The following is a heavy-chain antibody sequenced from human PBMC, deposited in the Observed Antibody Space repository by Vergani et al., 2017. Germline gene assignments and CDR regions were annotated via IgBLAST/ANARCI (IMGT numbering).Heavy chain of an antibody. CDR2: ININSGAT. CDR3: ARLASGVVPAARPLDL. V-gene: IGHV1-2*02. D-gene: IGHD2-15*01. Sequence: QVQLVQSGAEVKKPGASVKVSCKASGYTFSDHHLHWVRQAPGQGLEWVGWININSGATKLAQKFQGRVTMGTDTSISTGYMELSSLQSDDTAVYYCARLASGVVPAARPLDLWGQGTLITVSS. CDR1: GYTFSDHH. J-gene: IGHJ4*02.